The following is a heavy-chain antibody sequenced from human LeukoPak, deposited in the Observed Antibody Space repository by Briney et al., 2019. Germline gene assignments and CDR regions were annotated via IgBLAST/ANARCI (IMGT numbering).Heavy chain of an antibody. CDR2: IKQDGSDK. D-gene: IGHD1-14*01. J-gene: IGHJ4*02. V-gene: IGHV3-7*01. CDR3: AREVWGPEY. CDR1: GFTFTKYW. Sequence: PGGSLRLFCAASGFTFTKYWMTWVRQAPGKGLEWVGNIKQDGSDKNYMDSVKGRFTISRDNTKNSVYLQMSSLRAEDTAVYYCAREVWGPEYWGQGTLVTVSS.